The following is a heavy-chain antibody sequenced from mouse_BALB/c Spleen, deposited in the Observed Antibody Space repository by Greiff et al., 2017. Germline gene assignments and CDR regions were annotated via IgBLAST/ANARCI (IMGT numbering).Heavy chain of an antibody. CDR1: GFTFSDYY. Sequence: EVQRVESGGGLVKPGGSLKLSCAASGFTFSDYYMYWVRQTPEKRLEWVATISDGVSYTYYPDSVKGRFTISRDNAKNNLYLQMSSLKSEDTAMYYCARVERLRRYFDVWGAGTTVTVSS. D-gene: IGHD2-2*01. CDR3: ARVERLRRYFDV. V-gene: IGHV5-4*02. J-gene: IGHJ1*01. CDR2: ISDGVSYT.